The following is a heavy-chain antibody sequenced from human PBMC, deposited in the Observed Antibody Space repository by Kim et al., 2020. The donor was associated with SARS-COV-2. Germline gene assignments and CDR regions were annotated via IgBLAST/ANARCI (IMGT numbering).Heavy chain of an antibody. CDR3: AKESGSGSYYGWTYYYYGMDV. V-gene: IGHV3-30*18. D-gene: IGHD3-10*01. CDR1: GFTFSSYG. J-gene: IGHJ6*04. CDR2: ISYDGSNK. Sequence: GGSLRLSCAASGFTFSSYGMHWVRQAPGKGLEWVAVISYDGSNKNYADSVKGRFTISRDKSKNTLYLQMNSLRAEDTAVYYCAKESGSGSYYGWTYYYYGMDVWGEGPTVTVSS.